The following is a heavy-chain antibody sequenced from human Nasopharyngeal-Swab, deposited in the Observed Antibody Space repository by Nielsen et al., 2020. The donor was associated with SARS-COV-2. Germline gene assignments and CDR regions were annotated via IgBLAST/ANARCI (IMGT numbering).Heavy chain of an antibody. Sequence: SETLSLTCTVSGGSISSSSYYWGWIRQPPGKGLEWIGSIYYSGSTYYNPSLKSRVTISVDTSKNQFSLKLSSVTAADTAVYYCARSRGYSGYEDYYYYYMDVWGKGTTVTVSS. J-gene: IGHJ6*03. CDR2: IYYSGST. V-gene: IGHV4-39*01. CDR1: GGSISSSSYY. CDR3: ARSRGYSGYEDYYYYYMDV. D-gene: IGHD5-12*01.